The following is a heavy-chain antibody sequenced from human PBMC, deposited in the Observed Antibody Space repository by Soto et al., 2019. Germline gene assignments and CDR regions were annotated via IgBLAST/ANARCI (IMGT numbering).Heavy chain of an antibody. CDR3: ASVHDYGDLRWFDP. D-gene: IGHD4-17*01. J-gene: IGHJ5*02. Sequence: PGGSLRLSCAASGFTFSSYWMHWVRQAPGKGLMWVSRINSDGSSTSYADSVKGRFTISRDNAKNTLYLQMNSLRAEDTAVYYCASVHDYGDLRWFDPWGQGTLVTVSS. V-gene: IGHV3-74*01. CDR1: GFTFSSYW. CDR2: INSDGSST.